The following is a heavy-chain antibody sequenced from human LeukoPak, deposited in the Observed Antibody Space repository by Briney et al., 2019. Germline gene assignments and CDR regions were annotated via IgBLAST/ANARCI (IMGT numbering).Heavy chain of an antibody. J-gene: IGHJ5*02. CDR2: ISAYNGNT. D-gene: IGHD3-9*01. CDR1: GYTFTSYG. CDR3: ARDHVLTGYYYWFDP. V-gene: IGHV1-18*01. Sequence: GASVKVSCTASGYTFTSYGISWVRQAPGQGLEWMGWISAYNGNTNYAQKLQGRVTMTTDTSTSTAYMELRSLRSDDTAVYYCARDHVLTGYYYWFDPWGQGTLVTVSS.